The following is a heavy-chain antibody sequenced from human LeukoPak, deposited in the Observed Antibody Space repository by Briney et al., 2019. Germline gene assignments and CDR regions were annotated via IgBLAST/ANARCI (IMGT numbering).Heavy chain of an antibody. V-gene: IGHV3-11*01. CDR1: GFTFSDYY. CDR2: ISSSGSTI. D-gene: IGHD3-22*01. Sequence: PGGSLRLSCAASGFTFSDYYMSWIRQAPGKGLEWVSYISSSGSTIYYADPVKGRFTISRDNAKNSLYLQMNSLRAEDTAVYYCARGYTYYYDSSGYSYWGQGTLVTVSS. J-gene: IGHJ4*02. CDR3: ARGYTYYYDSSGYSY.